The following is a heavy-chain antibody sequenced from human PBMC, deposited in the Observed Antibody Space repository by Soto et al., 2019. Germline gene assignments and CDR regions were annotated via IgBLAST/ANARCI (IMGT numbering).Heavy chain of an antibody. Sequence: QVQLVQSGAEVKKPGSSVKVSCKASGGTFSSYTISWVRQAPGQGLEWMGRIIPILGIANYAQKFQGRVTNXADKSTSTAYMELSSLRSEDTAVYYCARDDYGMDVWGQGTTVTVSS. J-gene: IGHJ6*02. V-gene: IGHV1-69*08. CDR2: IIPILGIA. CDR3: ARDDYGMDV. CDR1: GGTFSSYT.